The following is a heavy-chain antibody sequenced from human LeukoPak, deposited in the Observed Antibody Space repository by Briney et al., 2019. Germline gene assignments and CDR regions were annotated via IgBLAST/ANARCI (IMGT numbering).Heavy chain of an antibody. J-gene: IGHJ4*02. V-gene: IGHV3-23*01. D-gene: IGHD3-10*01. CDR3: AKWSGFGDD. CDR1: GFTFSSNS. CDR2: ISGSGDST. Sequence: GGSLRLSCAASGFTFSSNSMTWVRQTPGKGLEWVSGISGSGDSTYYADSVKGRFTISRDNSRNTLYLQMSSLRAEDTAVYYCAKWSGFGDDWGQGTLVTVSS.